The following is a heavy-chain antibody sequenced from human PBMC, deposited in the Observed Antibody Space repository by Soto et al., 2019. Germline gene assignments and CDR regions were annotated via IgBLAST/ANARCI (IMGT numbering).Heavy chain of an antibody. V-gene: IGHV4-4*07. CDR3: AREFYLGVVPAATWYYGMDV. CDR1: GGFISSYY. J-gene: IGHJ6*02. Sequence: SETLSLTCTVSGGFISSYYWSWIRQPAGKGLEWIGRIYTSGSTNYNPSLKSRVTMSVDTSKNQFSLKLSSVTAADTAVYYCAREFYLGVVPAATWYYGMDVWGQGTTVTVSS. D-gene: IGHD2-2*01. CDR2: IYTSGST.